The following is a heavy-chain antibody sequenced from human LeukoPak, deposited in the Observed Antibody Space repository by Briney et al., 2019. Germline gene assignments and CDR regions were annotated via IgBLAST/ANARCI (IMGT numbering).Heavy chain of an antibody. V-gene: IGHV4-34*01. J-gene: IGHJ6*03. Sequence: SETPSLTCAVYGGSFSASYWSWIRQSPGKGLGWIGEVNHSGTTNYNPSLKSRVTVSVDTSMNQFSLNLRSVTAADTAVYYCASRLWSSPNYNYYMDAWGQATPVTVSS. CDR3: ASRLWSSPNYNYYMDA. CDR1: GGSFSASY. D-gene: IGHD5-18*01. CDR2: VNHSGTT.